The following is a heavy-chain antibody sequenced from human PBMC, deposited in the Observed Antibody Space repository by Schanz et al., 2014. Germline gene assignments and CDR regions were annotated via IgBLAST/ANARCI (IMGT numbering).Heavy chain of an antibody. D-gene: IGHD3-10*01. V-gene: IGHV3-23*04. Sequence: EVQLVESGGGLVQPGGSLRLSCAASGFTLSSYGMHWVRQAPGKGLEWVSVIGVDGTTTYYADSVKGRFTISRDNSKNTLYLQMNSLRPEDTAVYYCAKYRGYYRVSGSYRELEYWGQGTLVTVSS. CDR1: GFTLSSYG. CDR2: IGVDGTTT. J-gene: IGHJ4*02. CDR3: AKYRGYYRVSGSYRELEY.